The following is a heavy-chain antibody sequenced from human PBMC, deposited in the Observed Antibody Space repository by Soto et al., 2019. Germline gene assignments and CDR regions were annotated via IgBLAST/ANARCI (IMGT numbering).Heavy chain of an antibody. V-gene: IGHV3-21*01. CDR3: ARAMNDYGDYVGWFDY. CDR1: GFTFSSYS. D-gene: IGHD4-17*01. J-gene: IGHJ4*02. CDR2: ISSSSSYI. Sequence: GGSLRLSCAASGFTFSSYSMNWVRQAPGKGLEWVSSISSSSSYIYYADSLKGRFTISRDNAKNSLYLQMNSLRAEDTAVYYCARAMNDYGDYVGWFDYWGQGTLVTVSS.